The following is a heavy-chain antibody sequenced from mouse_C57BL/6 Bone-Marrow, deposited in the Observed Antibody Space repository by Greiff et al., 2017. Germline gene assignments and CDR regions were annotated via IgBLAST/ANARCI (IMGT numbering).Heavy chain of an antibody. CDR3: AWADY. Sequence: VQLQQSGPGLVKPSQSLSLTCSVTGYSFTSGYYWNWLRQLPGNKLEWMGYISYDGNNNYNPSLKNRISITRDTSKNQFFLQLNSVTTEGTATYYCAWADYWGQGTTLTVSA. CDR2: ISYDGNN. CDR1: GYSFTSGYY. V-gene: IGHV3-6*01. D-gene: IGHD4-1*01. J-gene: IGHJ2*01.